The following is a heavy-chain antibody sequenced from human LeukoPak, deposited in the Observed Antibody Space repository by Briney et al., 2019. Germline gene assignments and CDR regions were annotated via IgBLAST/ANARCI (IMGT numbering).Heavy chain of an antibody. D-gene: IGHD4-17*01. CDR1: GGSISSSSYY. V-gene: IGHV4-39*07. Sequence: SETLSLTCTVSGGSISSSSYYWGWIRQPPGKELEWIGSIYYSGSTYYNPSLKSRVTISVHTSKNQFSLKLSPVTAADTAVYYCARRYDTNYGDYFDYWGQGTLVTVSS. CDR3: ARRYDTNYGDYFDY. J-gene: IGHJ4*02. CDR2: IYYSGST.